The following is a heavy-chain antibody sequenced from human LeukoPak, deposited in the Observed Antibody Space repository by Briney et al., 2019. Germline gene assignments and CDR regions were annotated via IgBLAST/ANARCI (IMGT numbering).Heavy chain of an antibody. CDR2: INHSGST. J-gene: IGHJ4*02. CDR1: GGSFSGYY. CDR3: ATTTIRLGY. D-gene: IGHD1-26*01. Sequence: NPSETLSLTCAVYGGSFSGYYWSWIRQPPGKGLEWIGEINHSGSTTYNPSLKSRVTISVDTSKNQFSLKLSSVTAADTAVYYCATTTIRLGYWGQGTLVTVSS. V-gene: IGHV4-34*01.